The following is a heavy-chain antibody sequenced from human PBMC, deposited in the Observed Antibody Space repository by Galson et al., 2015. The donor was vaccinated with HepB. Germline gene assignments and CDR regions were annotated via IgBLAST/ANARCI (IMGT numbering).Heavy chain of an antibody. V-gene: IGHV3-23*01. CDR3: EKRIGAAGTWAFDI. J-gene: IGHJ3*02. Sequence: SLRLSCAASGFTFSSYGMIWVRQAPGKGLEWVSNISGSGGSTFYADSVKARFTISRDNFKNTLYLQMNSLRAEDTAVYYCEKRIGAAGTWAFDIWGQGTMVTVSS. CDR1: GFTFSSYG. CDR2: ISGSGGST. D-gene: IGHD6-13*01.